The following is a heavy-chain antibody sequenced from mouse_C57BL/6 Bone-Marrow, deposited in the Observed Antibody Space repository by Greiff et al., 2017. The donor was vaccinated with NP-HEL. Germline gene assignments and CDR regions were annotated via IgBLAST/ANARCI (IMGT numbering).Heavy chain of an antibody. V-gene: IGHV5-6*01. CDR1: GFTFSSYG. Sequence: EVMLVESGGDLVKPGGSLKLSCAASGFTFSSYGMSWVRQTPDKRLEWVATISSGGSYTYYPDSVKGRFTISRDNAKNTLYLQMSSLKSEDTAMYYCARNDGYAMDYWGQGTSVTVSS. D-gene: IGHD2-12*01. CDR2: ISSGGSYT. CDR3: ARNDGYAMDY. J-gene: IGHJ4*01.